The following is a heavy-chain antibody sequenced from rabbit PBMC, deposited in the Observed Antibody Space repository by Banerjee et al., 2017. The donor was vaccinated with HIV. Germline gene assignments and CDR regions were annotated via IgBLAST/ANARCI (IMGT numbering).Heavy chain of an antibody. D-gene: IGHD1-1*01. J-gene: IGHJ4*01. CDR1: GFSFSNKYV. V-gene: IGHV1S45*01. CDR2: INTSSGNT. Sequence: QEQLEESGGDLVKPEGSLTLTCTASGFSFSNKYVMCWVRQAPGKGLEWIACINTSSGNTVYASWARGRFTISKTSSTTVTLQMTSLTAADTATYFCARDFTSGEWALTLRGPGTLVTVS. CDR3: ARDFTSGEWALTL.